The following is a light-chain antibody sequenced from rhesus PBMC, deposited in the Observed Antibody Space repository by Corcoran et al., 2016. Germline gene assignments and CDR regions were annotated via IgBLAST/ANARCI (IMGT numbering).Light chain of an antibody. CDR2: DAS. CDR3: LQHNSYPLN. J-gene: IGKJ4*01. Sequence: DIQMTQSPSSLSASVGDTVTITCRASQGISSYLNWFHQKPGKAPKVLIYDASILESGVPSRFRGSGSVTDFTLTISSLQPEDFADYYCLQHNSYPLNFGGGTKVEIK. V-gene: IGKV1-28*03. CDR1: QGISSY.